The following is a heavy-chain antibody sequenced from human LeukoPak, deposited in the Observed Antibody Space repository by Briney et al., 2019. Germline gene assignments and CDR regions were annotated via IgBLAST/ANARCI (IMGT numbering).Heavy chain of an antibody. CDR1: GYTFTSYA. Sequence: GASVKVSCKASGYTFTSYAMHWVRRAPGQRLEWMGWINAGNGNTKYSQKFQGRVTITWDTSASTAYMELSSLRSEDTAVYYCARGWSSTYYFDYWGQGTLVTVSS. J-gene: IGHJ4*02. V-gene: IGHV1-3*01. CDR2: INAGNGNT. D-gene: IGHD2-15*01. CDR3: ARGWSSTYYFDY.